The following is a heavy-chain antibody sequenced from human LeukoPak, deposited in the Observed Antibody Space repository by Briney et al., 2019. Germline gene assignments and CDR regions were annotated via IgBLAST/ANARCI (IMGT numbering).Heavy chain of an antibody. J-gene: IGHJ4*02. D-gene: IGHD6-19*01. CDR2: IRYDEDDK. CDR1: GFIFNIYG. CDR3: ARARKAVAGSFHRDYYFDY. V-gene: IGHV3-30*02. Sequence: GGSLRLSCAASGFIFNIYGMHWVRQAPGKGLEWVSFIRYDEDDKSYADSVKGRFTISRDNSKNMLYLQMNSLRAEDTAVHYCARARKAVAGSFHRDYYFDYWGQGTLVTVSS.